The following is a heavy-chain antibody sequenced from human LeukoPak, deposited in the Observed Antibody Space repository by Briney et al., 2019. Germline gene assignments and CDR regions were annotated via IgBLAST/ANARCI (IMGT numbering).Heavy chain of an antibody. CDR1: GYSFSDYY. Sequence: ASVKVSCKTSGYSFSDYYMHWVRQAPGQGLEWMGGIIPIFGTANYAQKFQGRVTITTDESTSTAYMELSSLRSEDTAVYYCARSHVPGPYDYWGQGTLVTVSS. D-gene: IGHD1-14*01. CDR2: IIPIFGTA. CDR3: ARSHVPGPYDY. J-gene: IGHJ4*02. V-gene: IGHV1-69*05.